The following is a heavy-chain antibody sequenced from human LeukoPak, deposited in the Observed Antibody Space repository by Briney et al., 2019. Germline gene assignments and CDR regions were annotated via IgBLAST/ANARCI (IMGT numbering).Heavy chain of an antibody. Sequence: PSETLSLTCTVSGGSISSGGYYWSWIRQHPGKGLEWIGYIYYSGRTYYNPSLKSRVTISVDTSKNQFSLKLSSVAAADTAVYYCARVRVVPAAIATYYFDYWGQETLVTVSS. D-gene: IGHD2-2*02. J-gene: IGHJ4*02. CDR1: GGSISSGGYY. CDR3: ARVRVVPAAIATYYFDY. V-gene: IGHV4-31*03. CDR2: IYYSGRT.